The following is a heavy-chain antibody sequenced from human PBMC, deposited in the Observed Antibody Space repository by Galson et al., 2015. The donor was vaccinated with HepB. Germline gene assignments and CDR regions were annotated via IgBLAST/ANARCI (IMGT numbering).Heavy chain of an antibody. V-gene: IGHV1-8*01. CDR3: ARGASCVLCSGWPYYYYYYMDV. Sequence: SVKVSCKASGYTFTSYDINWVRQATGQGLEWMGWMNPNSGNTGYAQKFQGRVTMTRNTSISTAYMELSSLRSEDTAVYYCARGASCVLCSGWPYYYYYYMDVWGKGTTVTVSS. CDR2: MNPNSGNT. D-gene: IGHD6-25*01. J-gene: IGHJ6*03. CDR1: GYTFTSYD.